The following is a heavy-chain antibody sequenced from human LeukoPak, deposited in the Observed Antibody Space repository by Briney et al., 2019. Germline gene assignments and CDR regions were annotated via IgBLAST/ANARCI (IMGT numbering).Heavy chain of an antibody. CDR1: GYTFTSYG. Sequence: ASVKVSCKASGYTFTSYGIIWVRQAPGQGLEWMGWITAYNDNTNYAQKLQGRVTMTTDTSTSTAYMELRSLRSDDTAVYYCARALLWFGEPSHTDYWGQGTLVTASS. V-gene: IGHV1-18*01. CDR2: ITAYNDNT. J-gene: IGHJ4*02. CDR3: ARALLWFGEPSHTDY. D-gene: IGHD3-10*01.